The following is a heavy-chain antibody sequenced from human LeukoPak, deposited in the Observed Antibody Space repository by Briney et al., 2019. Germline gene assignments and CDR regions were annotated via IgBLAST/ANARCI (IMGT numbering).Heavy chain of an antibody. CDR3: AREDYDHDGECCDP. Sequence: GASVKVSCKASGYTFTGYHMHWVRQAPGQGLEWMGRINPSSGGTKFAQKFQGRVTMTRDTSIRTAYMELSRLTSDDTAVYYCAREDYDHDGECCDPWGQETLVSVFS. CDR1: GYTFTGYH. J-gene: IGHJ5*02. CDR2: INPSSGGT. D-gene: IGHD3-10*01. V-gene: IGHV1-2*06.